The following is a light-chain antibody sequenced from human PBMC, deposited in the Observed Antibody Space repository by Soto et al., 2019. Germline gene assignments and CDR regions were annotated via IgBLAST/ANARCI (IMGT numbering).Light chain of an antibody. Sequence: EVLMTQFPATLSVSPGERATLSCRASESIFSKLAWYQQKVGQTPRLVIFGASTRATGIPDRFSGTESGTEFTLTISSLQSEDFGIYYCQQYNKWPPTFGGGTKVDIK. J-gene: IGKJ4*01. V-gene: IGKV3-15*01. CDR2: GAS. CDR1: ESIFSK. CDR3: QQYNKWPPT.